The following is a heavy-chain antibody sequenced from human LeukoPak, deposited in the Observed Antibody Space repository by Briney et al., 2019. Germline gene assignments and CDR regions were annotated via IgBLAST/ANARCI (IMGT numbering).Heavy chain of an antibody. Sequence: GGSLRLSCAASGFTFSNAWMSWVRQAPGKGLEWVGRIKSKTDGGTTDYAAPVKGRFTISRDDSKNTLYLQMNSLKTEDTAVYYCTTHYYDSSWTMRYYYYYYYMDVWGKGTTVTVSS. J-gene: IGHJ6*03. V-gene: IGHV3-15*01. CDR2: IKSKTDGGTT. CDR1: GFTFSNAW. D-gene: IGHD3-22*01. CDR3: TTHYYDSSWTMRYYYYYYYMDV.